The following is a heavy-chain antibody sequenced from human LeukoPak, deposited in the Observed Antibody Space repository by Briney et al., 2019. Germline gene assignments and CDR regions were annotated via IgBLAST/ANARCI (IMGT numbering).Heavy chain of an antibody. Sequence: AETLSLTCTVSGVSISSYYWSWIRQPPGKGLEWIGNIDYSGSTNYNPSLKSRVTISVDTSKNKFSLKLSSVTAADTAVYYCASSYYDRRNAFDIWGQGTMVTVSS. J-gene: IGHJ3*02. CDR3: ASSYYDRRNAFDI. CDR1: GVSISSYY. D-gene: IGHD3-9*01. CDR2: IDYSGST. V-gene: IGHV4-59*01.